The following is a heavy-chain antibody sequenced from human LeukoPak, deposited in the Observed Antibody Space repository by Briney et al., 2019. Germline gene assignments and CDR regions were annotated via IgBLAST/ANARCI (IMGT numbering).Heavy chain of an antibody. D-gene: IGHD6-19*01. CDR2: FNSDGSNT. J-gene: IGHJ4*02. CDR3: AREGTLAEFGY. CDR1: GFTFRSYG. Sequence: GGSLRLSCAASGFTFRSYGMHWVRQSPGKGLVWVSRFNSDGSNTRYADSVKGRFTISRDNAKNTLYLQMNSLRAEDTAVYYCAREGTLAEFGYWGQGTLVTVSS. V-gene: IGHV3-74*01.